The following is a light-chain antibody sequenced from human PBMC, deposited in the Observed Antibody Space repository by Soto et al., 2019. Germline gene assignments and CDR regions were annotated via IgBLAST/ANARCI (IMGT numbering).Light chain of an antibody. CDR2: GNS. CDR3: QSYDSSMSVVV. Sequence: QSVLTQPPSVSGAPGQRVTISCTGSSSNIGAGYDVHWYQQLPGTAPKLLIYGNSNRPSGVPDRFSGSKSGTSASLAITGIQDEDEADYYCQSYDSSMSVVVFGGGTKVTVL. J-gene: IGLJ2*01. V-gene: IGLV1-40*01. CDR1: SSNIGAGYD.